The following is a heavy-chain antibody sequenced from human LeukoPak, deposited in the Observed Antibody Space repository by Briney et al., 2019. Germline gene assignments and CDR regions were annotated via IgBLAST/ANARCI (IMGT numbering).Heavy chain of an antibody. CDR2: IYTSGST. Sequence: PSETLSLTCTVSGGSISSYYWSWIRQPAGKGLEWIGRIYTSGSTNYNPSLKSRVTMSVDTSKNQFSLKLSSVTAADTAVYYCARGRVGLSYNYYYMDVWGKRTTVTVSS. J-gene: IGHJ6*03. D-gene: IGHD2/OR15-2a*01. CDR3: ARGRVGLSYNYYYMDV. CDR1: GGSISSYY. V-gene: IGHV4-4*07.